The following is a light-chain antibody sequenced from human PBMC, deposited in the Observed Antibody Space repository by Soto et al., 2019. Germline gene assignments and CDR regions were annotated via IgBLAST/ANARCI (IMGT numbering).Light chain of an antibody. V-gene: IGLV2-14*01. CDR3: SSYTRATTLV. CDR2: DVN. J-gene: IGLJ2*01. CDR1: ISDIGGYNF. Sequence: QSALTQPASVSGSPGQSITISCTGTISDIGGYNFISWYQHHPGKAPKLLIYDVNNRPSGISYRFSGSKSGNTASLTISGLQAEDEADYYCSSYTRATTLVFGGGTKVTVL.